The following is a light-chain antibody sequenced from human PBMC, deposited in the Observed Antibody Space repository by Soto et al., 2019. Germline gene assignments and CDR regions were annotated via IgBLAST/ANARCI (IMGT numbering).Light chain of an antibody. Sequence: EIVLTQSRGTPSLSPGERATLSCRASQSVSTTYLAWYQQKPGQAPRLLIYGASSRATGIPDRFSGSGSGTDFTLTISRLEPEDFALYYCQQYGSSPFTFGGGTKVEIK. CDR1: QSVSTTY. CDR3: QQYGSSPFT. CDR2: GAS. J-gene: IGKJ4*01. V-gene: IGKV3-20*01.